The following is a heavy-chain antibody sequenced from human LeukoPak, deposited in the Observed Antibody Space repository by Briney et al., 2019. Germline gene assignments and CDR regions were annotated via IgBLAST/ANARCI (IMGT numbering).Heavy chain of an antibody. CDR1: GFTFNSYA. J-gene: IGHJ4*02. V-gene: IGHV3-23*01. CDR3: AKVGGYSYGRPRRFDY. Sequence: PGGSLRLSCAASGFTFNSYAMSWVRQAPWERLQWVSGISSSGGSTYYADSVRGRFTISRDNSKNTLYLQMNSLRAEDTAVYYCAKVGGYSYGRPRRFDYWGQGTLVTVSS. D-gene: IGHD5-18*01. CDR2: ISSSGGST.